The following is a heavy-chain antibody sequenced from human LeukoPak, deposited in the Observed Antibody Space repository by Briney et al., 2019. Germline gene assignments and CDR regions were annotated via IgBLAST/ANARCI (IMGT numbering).Heavy chain of an antibody. J-gene: IGHJ4*02. CDR1: GFTFSSYA. D-gene: IGHD5-12*01. CDR2: ISGSGGST. CDR3: AKGRTLRRYFDY. Sequence: GGSLRLSCAAPGFTFSSYAMSWVRQAPGKGLEWVSAISGSGGSTYYADSVKGRFTISRDNSKNTLYLQMNSLRAEDTAVYYCAKGRTLRRYFDYWGQGTLVTVSS. V-gene: IGHV3-23*01.